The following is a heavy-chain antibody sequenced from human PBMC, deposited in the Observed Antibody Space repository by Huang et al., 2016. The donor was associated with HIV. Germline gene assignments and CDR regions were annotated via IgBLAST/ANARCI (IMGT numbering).Heavy chain of an antibody. V-gene: IGHV4-34*02. CDR1: GGSFTGNY. CDR2: VNDSGAT. CDR3: ARQWTILEWLLGLDV. Sequence: QMQLQQRGAGLLKPSETLSLTCGVSGGSFTGNYLTWIRQAPGKGLEWIGEVNDSGATNKNPSLKGRVTISLDKSNRELSLNLRSVTAADTAVYYCARQWTILEWLLGLDVWGQGTTVIVSS. J-gene: IGHJ6*02. D-gene: IGHD3-3*01.